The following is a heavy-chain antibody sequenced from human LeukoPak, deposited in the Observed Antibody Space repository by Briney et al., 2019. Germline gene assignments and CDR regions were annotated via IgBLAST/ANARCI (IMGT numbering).Heavy chain of an antibody. J-gene: IGHJ1*01. CDR2: ISGSGDTP. CDR1: GFTFSTYG. Sequence: PGVSLRLSCAAPGFTFSTYGMSWVRQVPGKGLEWVSAISGSGDTPYYADSVKGRFTISRDNSRNTIYLQINSLRAEDTAIYYCAKAPISNWGSLFENWGQGTQVIVSA. CDR3: AKAPISNWGSLFEN. V-gene: IGHV3-23*01. D-gene: IGHD7-27*01.